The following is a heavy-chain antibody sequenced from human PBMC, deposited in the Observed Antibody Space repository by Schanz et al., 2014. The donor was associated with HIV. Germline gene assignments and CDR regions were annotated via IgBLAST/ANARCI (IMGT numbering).Heavy chain of an antibody. J-gene: IGHJ6*02. V-gene: IGHV1-18*01. CDR1: GYTFINYD. D-gene: IGHD2-15*01. Sequence: QVQLVQSGAEVKKPGASVKVSCKASGYTFINYDIHWVRQASGLGLEWMGWISAYKGNTNYAQKLQGRVTMTTDTSTNTAYMELRRLRSDDTAVYYCARWGRGCSGGSCYWGYYGMDVWGQGTTVTVSS. CDR2: ISAYKGNT. CDR3: ARWGRGCSGGSCYWGYYGMDV.